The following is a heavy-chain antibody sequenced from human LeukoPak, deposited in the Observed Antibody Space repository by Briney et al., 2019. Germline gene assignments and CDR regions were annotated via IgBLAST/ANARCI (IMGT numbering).Heavy chain of an antibody. CDR1: GFTFSSYW. V-gene: IGHV3-74*01. CDR2: IKSDGGST. CDR3: ARAYGMRL. J-gene: IGHJ4*02. D-gene: IGHD2-8*01. Sequence: PGGSLRLSCAASGFTFSSYWMHWVRQAPGKGLVWVSRIKSDGGSTSYADSVKGRFTISRDNAKNTLHLQMNSLRAEDTAVYYCARAYGMRLWGQGTLVTVSS.